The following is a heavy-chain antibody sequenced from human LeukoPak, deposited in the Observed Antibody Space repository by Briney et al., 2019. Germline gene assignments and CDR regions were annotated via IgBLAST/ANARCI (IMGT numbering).Heavy chain of an antibody. D-gene: IGHD3-22*01. CDR3: ARVGSSGYFVLDAFDI. CDR2: ISSSSSYI. Sequence: GGSLRLSCAASGYTFSSYSMNWVRQAPGKGLEWVSSISSSSSYIYYADSVKGRVTISRDNAKNSLYLQMNSLRAEDTAVYYCARVGSSGYFVLDAFDIWGQGTMVTVSS. V-gene: IGHV3-21*01. CDR1: GYTFSSYS. J-gene: IGHJ3*02.